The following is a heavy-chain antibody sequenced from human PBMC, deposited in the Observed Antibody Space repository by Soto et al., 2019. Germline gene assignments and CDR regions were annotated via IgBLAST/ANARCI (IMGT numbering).Heavy chain of an antibody. CDR1: GDSGSRDDYY. J-gene: IGHJ5*02. CDR2: IYHSGHN. D-gene: IGHD2-2*01. V-gene: IGHV4-31*02. CDR3: ARGHPDKTSSWTLNWFDP. Sequence: QGQLQESGPGLVKPSQTLSLTCSVSGDSGSRDDYYWSLLRQLPGKAMEWIGYIYHSGHNYYHPSLATRLTISLDSSKNHFSLILDSVTVADTAVYFCARGHPDKTSSWTLNWFDPWGQGIPVTVSS.